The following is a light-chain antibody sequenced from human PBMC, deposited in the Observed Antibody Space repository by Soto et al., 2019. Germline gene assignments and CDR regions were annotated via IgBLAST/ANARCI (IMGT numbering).Light chain of an antibody. CDR1: SSDVGGYNY. Sequence: QSALTQPPSASGSPGQTVTIPCTGTSSDVGGYNYVSWYQHHPGKAPKLMIYEVTRRPSGVPDRFSGSKSGNTASLTVSGLLPEDEADYYCASYAGGNKVFGTGTKVTVL. V-gene: IGLV2-8*01. CDR2: EVT. CDR3: ASYAGGNKV. J-gene: IGLJ1*01.